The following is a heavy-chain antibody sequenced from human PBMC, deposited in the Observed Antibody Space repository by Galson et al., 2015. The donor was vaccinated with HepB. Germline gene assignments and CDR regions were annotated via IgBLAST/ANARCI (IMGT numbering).Heavy chain of an antibody. CDR3: ARTRGGNLYYYYYMDV. CDR1: GGTFSSYA. Sequence: SVKVSCKASGGTFSSYAISWVRQAPGQGLEWMGGIIPIFGTANYAQKFQGRVTITADESTSTAYMELSSLRSEDTAVYYCARTRGGNLYYYYYMDVWGKGTTVTVSS. CDR2: IIPIFGTA. J-gene: IGHJ6*03. V-gene: IGHV1-69*13. D-gene: IGHD4-23*01.